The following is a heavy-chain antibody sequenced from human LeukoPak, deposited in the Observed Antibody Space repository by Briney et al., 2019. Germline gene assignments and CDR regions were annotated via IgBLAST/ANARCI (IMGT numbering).Heavy chain of an antibody. CDR1: GGTFSSYA. J-gene: IGHJ6*02. CDR3: ARDRHALFYNSGSYSPYYYYGMDV. D-gene: IGHD1-26*01. Sequence: SVKVSCKASGGTFSSYAISWVRQAPGQGLEWMGGIIPIFGTANYAQKFQGRVTITADESTSTAYMELSSLRSEDTAVYYCARDRHALFYNSGSYSPYYYYGMDVWGQGTTVTVSS. V-gene: IGHV1-69*13. CDR2: IIPIFGTA.